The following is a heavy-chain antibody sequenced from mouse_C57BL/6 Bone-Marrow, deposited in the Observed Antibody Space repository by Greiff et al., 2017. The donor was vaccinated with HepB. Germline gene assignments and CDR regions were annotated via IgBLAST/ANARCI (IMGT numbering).Heavy chain of an antibody. D-gene: IGHD1-1*01. CDR1: GYAFSSSW. Sequence: QVQLKQSGPELVKPGASVKISCKASGYAFSSSWMNWVKQRPGKGLEWIGRIYPGDGDTNYNGKFKGKATLTADKSSSTAYMQLSSLTSEDSAVYCCARITTVVAFDYWGQGTTLTVSS. J-gene: IGHJ2*01. V-gene: IGHV1-82*01. CDR3: ARITTVVAFDY. CDR2: IYPGDGDT.